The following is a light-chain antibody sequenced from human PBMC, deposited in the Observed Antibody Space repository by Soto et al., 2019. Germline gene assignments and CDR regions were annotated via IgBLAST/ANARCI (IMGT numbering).Light chain of an antibody. Sequence: QSVLTQPPSASGSLGQSVTISCTGTSSDVGAYNYVSWYQQHPGRAPKLVIYEVDNRPSNVSARFSGSKRGNTASLTISGLQSEDDADYYCLAYGRGGALLFGGGTKLTVL. CDR3: LAYGRGGALL. J-gene: IGLJ3*02. V-gene: IGLV2-14*03. CDR2: EVD. CDR1: SSDVGAYNY.